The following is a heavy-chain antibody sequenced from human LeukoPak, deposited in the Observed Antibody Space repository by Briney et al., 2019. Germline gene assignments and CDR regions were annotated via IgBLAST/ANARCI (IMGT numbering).Heavy chain of an antibody. Sequence: GGSLRLSCAASGFTFSSYEMNWVRQAPGKGLEWVSYISSSGSTISYAASVNGRFTISRDNAKNSLYLQMNSLRAEDTAVYYCARDLGKIAVAGPNWFDPWGQGTLVTVSA. CDR3: ARDLGKIAVAGPNWFDP. J-gene: IGHJ5*02. V-gene: IGHV3-48*03. CDR2: ISSSGSTI. D-gene: IGHD6-19*01. CDR1: GFTFSSYE.